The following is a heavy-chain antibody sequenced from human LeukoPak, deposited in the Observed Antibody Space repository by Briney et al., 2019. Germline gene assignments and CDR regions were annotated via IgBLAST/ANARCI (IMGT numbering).Heavy chain of an antibody. CDR1: GFTFSSYI. Sequence: GGSLRLSCAASGFTFSSYIMNWVRQAPGKGLEWVSSISSSSSYIYYADSVKGRFTISRDNAKNSLYLQMNSLRAEDTAVYYCASTSRITMVRQNDYWGQGTLVTVSS. CDR3: ASTSRITMVRQNDY. CDR2: ISSSSSYI. J-gene: IGHJ4*02. V-gene: IGHV3-21*01. D-gene: IGHD3-10*01.